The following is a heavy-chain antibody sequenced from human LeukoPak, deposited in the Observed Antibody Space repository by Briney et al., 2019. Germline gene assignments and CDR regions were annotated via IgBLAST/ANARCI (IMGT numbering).Heavy chain of an antibody. CDR2: ISYDGSNK. V-gene: IGHV3-30*18. J-gene: IGHJ4*02. CDR3: EKDLERGYSSGWYLGY. Sequence: GGSLRLSCAAAGFTFSSYGMHWVRQAPGKVLELVAVISYDGSNKYYPDSVKGRFTISRDNPKNTLYLQMNSLSAEDTAVYYCEKDLERGYSSGWYLGYWGQGTLVSVSS. CDR1: GFTFSSYG. D-gene: IGHD6-19*01.